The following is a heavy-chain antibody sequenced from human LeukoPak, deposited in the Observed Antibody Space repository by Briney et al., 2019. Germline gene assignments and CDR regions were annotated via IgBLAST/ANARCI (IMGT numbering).Heavy chain of an antibody. CDR1: GGSISGYY. CDR3: ARELGYYYDSSGFDY. D-gene: IGHD3-22*01. Sequence: SETLSLTCSVSGGSISGYYWSWIRQPPGKGLEWIGYVYFTGTTNYNPSLKSRVTISIDKSRKQLSLKLNSVTTADTAVYYCARELGYYYDSSGFDYWGQGTLVTVSS. V-gene: IGHV4-59*01. CDR2: VYFTGTT. J-gene: IGHJ4*02.